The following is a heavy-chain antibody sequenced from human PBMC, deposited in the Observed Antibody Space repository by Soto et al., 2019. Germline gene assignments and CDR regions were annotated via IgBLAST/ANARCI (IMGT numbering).Heavy chain of an antibody. D-gene: IGHD2-15*01. V-gene: IGHV1-18*01. CDR2: ISAYNGNT. Sequence: QVQLVQSGAEVKKPGASVKVSCKASGYTFTSYGISWVRQAPGQGLEWMGWISAYNGNTNYAQKLQGRVTMTTDTSTSTAYMELRSLRSDDTAMYYCARTLEVVVVAATPAAFDIWGQGTMVTVSS. CDR1: GYTFTSYG. J-gene: IGHJ3*02. CDR3: ARTLEVVVVAATPAAFDI.